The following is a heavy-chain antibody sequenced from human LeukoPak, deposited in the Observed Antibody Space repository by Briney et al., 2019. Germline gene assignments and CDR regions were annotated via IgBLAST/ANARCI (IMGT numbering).Heavy chain of an antibody. V-gene: IGHV1-46*01. Sequence: ASVKVSCKASGYTFTAYYMHWVRQAPGHGLEWMGIINPSAGSTTYAQKFQGRVAMTRDTSTSTVYMELSSLSSEGTAVYYCARDRRYNDYDYCFDYWGQGTLVTVSS. CDR3: ARDRRYNDYDYCFDY. CDR1: GYTFTAYY. J-gene: IGHJ4*02. D-gene: IGHD5-12*01. CDR2: INPSAGST.